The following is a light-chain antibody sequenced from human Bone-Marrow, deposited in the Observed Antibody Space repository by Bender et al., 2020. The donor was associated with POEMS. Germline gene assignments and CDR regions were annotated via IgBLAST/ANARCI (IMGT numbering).Light chain of an antibody. V-gene: IGLV1-44*01. Sequence: QSVLTQPPSASGTPGQRVIISCSGSSSNIVTNPVNWYQHLPGTAPKVLFYNTNQRPSGVPDRFSGSKSGTSASLAISALQSEDEGDYYCATWHDSLNGWVFGGGTKLAVL. J-gene: IGLJ3*02. CDR2: NTN. CDR3: ATWHDSLNGWV. CDR1: SSNIVTNP.